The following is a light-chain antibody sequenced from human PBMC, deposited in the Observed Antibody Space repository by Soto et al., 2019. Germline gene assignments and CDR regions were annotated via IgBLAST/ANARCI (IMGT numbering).Light chain of an antibody. CDR3: QQSGSPRT. Sequence: TELSPSPCSLSMTPGQSLTLSCRASQSVSGNYLAWYQQKPGQAPRLLIYGAYNRATGIPDRFSGSGSGTDFTLTISRLEPEDFTVYYCQQSGSPRTFGQGTKVDIK. CDR1: QSVSGNY. V-gene: IGKV3-20*01. CDR2: GAY. J-gene: IGKJ1*01.